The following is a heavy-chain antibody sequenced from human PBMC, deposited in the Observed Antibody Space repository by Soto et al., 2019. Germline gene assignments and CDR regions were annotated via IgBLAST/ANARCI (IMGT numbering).Heavy chain of an antibody. J-gene: IGHJ5*02. CDR1: GIVFSDY. V-gene: IGHV3-11*01. D-gene: IGHD3-16*01. Sequence: QVQLVESGGGLVKPGGSLRLSCAASGIVFSDYMSWVRQAPGKGLEWLSYISGSGRTIYSADSVKGRFTISRDNATNSLYLQMNHVRTEDTAVYYCARLPLPWGWFDPWGQGTLVTVSS. CDR3: ARLPLPWGWFDP. CDR2: ISGSGRTI.